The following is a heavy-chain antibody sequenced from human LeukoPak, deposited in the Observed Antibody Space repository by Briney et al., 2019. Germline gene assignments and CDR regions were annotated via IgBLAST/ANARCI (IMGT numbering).Heavy chain of an antibody. V-gene: IGHV3-30-3*01. D-gene: IGHD6-13*01. CDR1: GFTFSSFP. CDR2: ISSDGNNK. J-gene: IGHJ3*02. CDR3: ARDNSHSRIYSTRGNAFDI. Sequence: GGSLRLSCAASGFTFSSFPMHWVRQAPGKGLEWVAVISSDGNNKYYADSVKGRFTISRDNSKNTLYLPMNSLRVEDTAVYYCARDNSHSRIYSTRGNAFDIWGQGTMVTVSS.